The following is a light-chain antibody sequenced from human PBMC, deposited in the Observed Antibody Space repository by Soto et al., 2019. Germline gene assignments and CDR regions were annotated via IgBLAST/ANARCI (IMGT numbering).Light chain of an antibody. CDR2: DVS. CDR1: SRDVGGYNY. Sequence: QSALTQPASVYGSPGQSITISCTGTSRDVGGYNYVSWYQQHPGKAPKLMIYDVSNRPSGVSNRFSGSKSVNTDSLTISGLQAEDEADYYCLSYTSSSTLLYVFGTGTKVTVL. V-gene: IGLV2-14*01. J-gene: IGLJ1*01. CDR3: LSYTSSSTLLYV.